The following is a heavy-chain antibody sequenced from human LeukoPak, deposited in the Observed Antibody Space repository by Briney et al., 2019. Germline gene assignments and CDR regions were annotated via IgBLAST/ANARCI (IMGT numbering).Heavy chain of an antibody. CDR3: TTQADCSSTSCYGMDV. J-gene: IGHJ6*02. CDR1: GSTFSNAW. CDR2: IKSKTDGGTT. V-gene: IGHV3-15*01. D-gene: IGHD2-2*01. Sequence: GGSLRLSCAASGSTFSNAWMSWVRQAPGKGLEWVGRIKSKTDGGTTDYAAPVKGRFTISRDDSKNTLYLQMNSLKTEDTAVYYCTTQADCSSTSCYGMDVWGQGTTVTVSS.